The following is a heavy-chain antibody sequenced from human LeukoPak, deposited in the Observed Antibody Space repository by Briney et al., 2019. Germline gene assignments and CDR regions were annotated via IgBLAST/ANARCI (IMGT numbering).Heavy chain of an antibody. J-gene: IGHJ3*02. Sequence: GGSLRLSCAASGFTFSDYYMSWIRQAPGKGLEWVSYISSSSSTIYYAASVKGRFTISRDNAKNSLYLQMNSLRAEDTAVYYCARGIAARSRERGAFDIWGQGTMVTVSS. CDR2: ISSSSSTI. V-gene: IGHV3-11*04. CDR1: GFTFSDYY. D-gene: IGHD6-6*01. CDR3: ARGIAARSRERGAFDI.